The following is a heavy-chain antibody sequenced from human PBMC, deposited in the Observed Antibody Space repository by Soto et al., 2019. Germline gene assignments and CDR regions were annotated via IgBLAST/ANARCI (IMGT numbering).Heavy chain of an antibody. CDR1: GYSFATYW. V-gene: IGHV5-51*01. CDR2: IYPADSDT. CDR3: ARQYADTSMGGYYYYGLDV. J-gene: IGHJ6*02. Sequence: GESLKISCEGSGYSFATYWIAWVRQMPGKGLEWMGIIYPADSDTRYSPSFQGQVTISADKSISTAYLQWSSLKASDTAMYYCARQYADTSMGGYYYYGLDVWGQGTTVTV. D-gene: IGHD5-18*01.